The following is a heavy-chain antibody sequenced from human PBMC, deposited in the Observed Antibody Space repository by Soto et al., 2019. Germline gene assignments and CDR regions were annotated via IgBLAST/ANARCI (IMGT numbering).Heavy chain of an antibody. J-gene: IGHJ5*02. CDR2: INPNSGGT. CDR1: GYTFTGYY. V-gene: IGHV1-2*04. D-gene: IGHD2-15*01. Sequence: ASVKVSCKASGYTFTGYYMHWVRQAPGQGLEWMGWINPNSGGTNYAQKFQGWVTMTRDTSISTAYMELSTLRSDDTAVYYCARDRTRGLGNWFDPWGQGTLVTVSP. CDR3: ARDRTRGLGNWFDP.